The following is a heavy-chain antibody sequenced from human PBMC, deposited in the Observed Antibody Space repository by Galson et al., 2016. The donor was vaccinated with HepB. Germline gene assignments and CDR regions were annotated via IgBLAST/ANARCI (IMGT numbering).Heavy chain of an antibody. CDR2: ISYDGNYK. Sequence: SLRLSCAASGFTFSRCGMHWVRQAPGKGLEWVAVISYDGNYKYYADSVKGRFTISRDNSKHTLYLQMNSLRAEDTAVYYCAKDGHPSPIGGSGTFFSYYQYYYVDVWGQGTTVIVSS. CDR3: AKDGHPSPIGGSGTFFSYYQYYYVDV. D-gene: IGHD3-10*01. V-gene: IGHV3-30*18. J-gene: IGHJ6*03. CDR1: GFTFSRCG.